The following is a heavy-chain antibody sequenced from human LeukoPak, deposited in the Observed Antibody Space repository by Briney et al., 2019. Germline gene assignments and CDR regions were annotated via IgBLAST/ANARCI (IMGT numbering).Heavy chain of an antibody. Sequence: GGSLRLSCAASGFTFDDYAMHWVRHAPGKGLEWVSGISWNSGSIGYADSVKGRFTISRDNAKNSLYLQMNSLRAEDTALYYCAKAYGDYQLFFDYWGQGTLVTVSS. CDR1: GFTFDDYA. J-gene: IGHJ4*02. CDR3: AKAYGDYQLFFDY. V-gene: IGHV3-9*01. D-gene: IGHD4-17*01. CDR2: ISWNSGSI.